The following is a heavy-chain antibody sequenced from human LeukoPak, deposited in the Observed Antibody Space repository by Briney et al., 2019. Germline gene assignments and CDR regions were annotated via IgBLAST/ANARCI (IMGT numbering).Heavy chain of an antibody. V-gene: IGHV3-21*04. CDR3: AKEEVVVVPLSNFDY. Sequence: PGGSLRLSCAASGFIFSTYDMNWVRQAPGKGLEWVSLITTGSHYIYYADSVKGRFTISRDNSKNTLYLQMNSLRAEDTAVYYCAKEEVVVVPLSNFDYWGQGTLVTVSS. CDR1: GFIFSTYD. D-gene: IGHD2-2*01. J-gene: IGHJ4*02. CDR2: ITTGSHYI.